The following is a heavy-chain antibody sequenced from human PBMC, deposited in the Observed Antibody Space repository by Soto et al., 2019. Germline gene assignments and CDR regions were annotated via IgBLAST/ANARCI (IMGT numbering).Heavy chain of an antibody. CDR1: GFTFSSYG. CDR3: ATLPVTASGMDV. J-gene: IGHJ6*02. CDR2: ISYDGSNK. Sequence: GGSLRLSCAASGFTFSSYGMHWVRQAPGKGLEWVAVISYDGSNKYYADSVKGRFTISRDNSKNTLYLQMNSLRAEDTAVYYCATLPVTASGMDVWGQGTTVTVSS. V-gene: IGHV3-30*03. D-gene: IGHD4-17*01.